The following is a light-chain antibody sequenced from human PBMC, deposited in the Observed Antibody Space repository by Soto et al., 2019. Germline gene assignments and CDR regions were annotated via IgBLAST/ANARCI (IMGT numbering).Light chain of an antibody. J-gene: IGKJ2*01. CDR3: QQSYSTPPYT. Sequence: DIKMTQSPSSLSASVGDRVTITCRASQSISSYLNWYQQKPGKAPKLLIYAASSLQSGVPSRFSGSGSGTDVTLTISSLQPEDFATYYCQQSYSTPPYTFGQGTKLEIK. CDR2: AAS. CDR1: QSISSY. V-gene: IGKV1-39*01.